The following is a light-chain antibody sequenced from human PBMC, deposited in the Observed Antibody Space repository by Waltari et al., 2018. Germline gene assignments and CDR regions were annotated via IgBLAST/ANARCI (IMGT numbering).Light chain of an antibody. CDR1: QSVSSS. V-gene: IGKV3-15*01. CDR3: QQYNNWPPWT. CDR2: GAS. Sequence: EIVMTQSPATLSVSPGERATLSCRASQSVSSSLAWYQQKPGQAPRLLIYGASTRASGIPARFSGSGSGTEFTLIISSLQSEDFAGYYCQQYNNWPPWTFGQGTKVEIK. J-gene: IGKJ1*01.